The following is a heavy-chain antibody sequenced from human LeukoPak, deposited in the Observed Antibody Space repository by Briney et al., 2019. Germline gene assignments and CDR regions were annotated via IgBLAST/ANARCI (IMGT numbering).Heavy chain of an antibody. J-gene: IGHJ6*02. CDR1: GYTFISYY. CDR2: INPSGGST. V-gene: IGHV1-46*01. D-gene: IGHD4-17*01. Sequence: ASVKVSCKASGYTFISYYMHWVRQAPGQGLAWMGIINPSGGSTSYAQKFQGRVTMTRDTSTSTVYMELSSLRSEDTAVYYCARGKVTTLMYYYYGMDVWGQGTTVPVSS. CDR3: ARGKVTTLMYYYYGMDV.